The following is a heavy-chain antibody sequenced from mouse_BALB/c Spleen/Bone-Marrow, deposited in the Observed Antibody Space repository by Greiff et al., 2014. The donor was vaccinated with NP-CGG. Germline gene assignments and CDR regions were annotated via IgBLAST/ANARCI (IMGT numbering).Heavy chain of an antibody. V-gene: IGHV5-6-3*01. CDR1: GFTFSSYG. CDR3: VRGNYGNYVDYFDF. J-gene: IGHJ2*01. Sequence: EVQVVESGGGLVQPGGSLKLSCAASGFTFSSYGMSWVRQTPDKRLELVATINSNGGSTYYPDSVKGRFTISRDTAKNTLYLQMSSLKSEETAMYYYVRGNYGNYVDYFDFWGQGTTLTVSS. CDR2: INSNGGST. D-gene: IGHD2-1*01.